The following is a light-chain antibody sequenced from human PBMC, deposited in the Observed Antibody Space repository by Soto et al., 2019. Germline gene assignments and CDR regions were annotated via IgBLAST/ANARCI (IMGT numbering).Light chain of an antibody. V-gene: IGLV2-11*01. CDR3: CSYAGSYTWV. J-gene: IGLJ3*02. CDR2: DVS. Sequence: QSALTQPRSVSGSPGQSVTISCTGTSSDVGGYNYVSWYQQYPGKAPELMIYDVSKRPSGVPDRFSASKSGNTASLTISGLQAEDESDYYFCSYAGSYTWVFGGGTKLTVL. CDR1: SSDVGGYNY.